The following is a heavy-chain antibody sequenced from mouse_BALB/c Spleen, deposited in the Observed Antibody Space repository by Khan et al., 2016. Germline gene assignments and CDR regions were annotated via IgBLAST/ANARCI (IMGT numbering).Heavy chain of an antibody. Sequence: QIQLVQSGPELKKPGETVKISCKAPGYSFTNYGMNWVKQAPGKGLKWMGWIDTNTGEPTYAEEFKGRFAFSLETSAITAYLQINNLKNDDTTTXCCARWGYDYAWFAYWGQGTLVTVSA. J-gene: IGHJ3*01. CDR3: ARWGYDYAWFAY. CDR1: GYSFTNYG. V-gene: IGHV9-3*02. CDR2: IDTNTGEP. D-gene: IGHD2-4*01.